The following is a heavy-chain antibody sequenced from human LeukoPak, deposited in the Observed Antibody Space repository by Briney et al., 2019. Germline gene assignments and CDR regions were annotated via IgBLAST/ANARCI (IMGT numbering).Heavy chain of an antibody. J-gene: IGHJ4*02. CDR2: IYHSGST. V-gene: IGHV4-30-2*01. CDR3: ARGSATVTTEDYCDY. D-gene: IGHD4-17*01. Sequence: SETLSLTCAVSGGSISSGGYSWSWIRQPPGKGLEWIGYIYHSGSTYYNPSLKSRVTISVDRSKNQFSLKLSSVTAADTAVYYCARGSATVTTEDYCDYWGQGTLVTVSS. CDR1: GGSISSGGYS.